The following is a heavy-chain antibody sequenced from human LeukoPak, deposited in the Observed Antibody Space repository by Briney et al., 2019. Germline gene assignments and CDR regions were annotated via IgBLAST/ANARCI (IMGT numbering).Heavy chain of an antibody. D-gene: IGHD3-10*01. J-gene: IGHJ4*02. Sequence: GGSLRLSCAASGFTFSNAWMSWVRQAPGKGLEWVGRIKSKTDGGTTDYAAHVKGRFTISRNNSKNTLYLRMNSLKTEDTAVYYSTTAPQYYGSGVDYWGQGTLVTVST. V-gene: IGHV3-15*01. CDR1: GFTFSNAW. CDR2: IKSKTDGGTT. CDR3: TTAPQYYGSGVDY.